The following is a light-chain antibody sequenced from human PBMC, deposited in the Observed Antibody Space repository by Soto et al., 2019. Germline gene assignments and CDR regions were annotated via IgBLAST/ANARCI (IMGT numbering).Light chain of an antibody. CDR3: QQYDNLPLT. CDR2: KAS. Sequence: DIQMTQSPSTLSASVGDRVTITCRASQSITTWLAWYQQKPGKAPKLLIYKASTLESGVPSRFSGSGSGTDFTFTISSLQPEDIATYYCQQYDNLPLTFGGGTKVDIK. CDR1: QSITTW. J-gene: IGKJ4*01. V-gene: IGKV1-5*03.